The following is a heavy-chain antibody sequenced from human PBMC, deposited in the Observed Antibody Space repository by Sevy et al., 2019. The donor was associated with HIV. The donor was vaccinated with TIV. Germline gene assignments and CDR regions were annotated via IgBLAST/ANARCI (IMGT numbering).Heavy chain of an antibody. CDR2: MNPSRGKT. D-gene: IGHD3-10*01. CDR1: GYTFTTYD. V-gene: IGHV1-8*01. Sequence: ASVKVSCRTSGYTFTTYDINWVRQATGQGLEWMGWMNPSRGKTGSAQKFQGRLTMTRDTSTSTAYMELSSLETQDTAVDYCARRTGYGELFGLDYWGQGTLVTVSS. CDR3: ARRTGYGELFGLDY. J-gene: IGHJ4*02.